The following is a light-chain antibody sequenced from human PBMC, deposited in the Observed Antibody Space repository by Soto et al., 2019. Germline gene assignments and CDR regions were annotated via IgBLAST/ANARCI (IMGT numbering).Light chain of an antibody. Sequence: EIVLTQSPDTLSVSPGERATLSCRASQSSRTLAWYQQKSGQPPRLLIYDASTRATGFAARFSGSGSGTEFTLTISSLQSEDFAVYYCQQYNNWPLTFGGGTTVEIK. V-gene: IGKV3D-15*01. J-gene: IGKJ4*01. CDR1: QSSRT. CDR2: DAS. CDR3: QQYNNWPLT.